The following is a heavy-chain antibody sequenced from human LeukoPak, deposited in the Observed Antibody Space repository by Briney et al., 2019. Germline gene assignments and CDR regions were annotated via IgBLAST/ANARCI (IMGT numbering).Heavy chain of an antibody. Sequence: PGGSLKISGKGSGYSFSNYWSGWVRQIPGKGLEWMGIIFPGDSNTRYSPSFQGQVTISGDKSITTAYLQWSSLKASDTAMYYCARRDDTIDAFDIWGQGTMVTVSS. D-gene: IGHD1-1*01. CDR1: GYSFSNYW. CDR3: ARRDDTIDAFDI. V-gene: IGHV5-51*01. CDR2: IFPGDSNT. J-gene: IGHJ3*02.